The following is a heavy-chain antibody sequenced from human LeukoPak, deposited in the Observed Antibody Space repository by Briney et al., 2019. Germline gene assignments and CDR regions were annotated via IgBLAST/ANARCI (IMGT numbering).Heavy chain of an antibody. V-gene: IGHV4-59*01. CDR1: GGSIRYYY. CDR2: IYYNGST. Sequence: PSETLSLNCTVSGGSIRYYYWSWIRQSPGKGLEWIGYIYYNGSTNYNPSLKSRLTISVDMSKNQFSLKMSSVTAADTAVYYCARKGGLFDYWGQGRLVTVSS. J-gene: IGHJ4*02. D-gene: IGHD2-15*01. CDR3: ARKGGLFDY.